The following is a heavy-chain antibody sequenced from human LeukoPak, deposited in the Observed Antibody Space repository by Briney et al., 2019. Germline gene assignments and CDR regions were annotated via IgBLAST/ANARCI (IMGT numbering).Heavy chain of an antibody. CDR1: GFTFSSYA. V-gene: IGHV3-23*01. D-gene: IGHD6-19*01. CDR3: ANRYYVSAWYYFGY. CDR2: ISASGTGT. Sequence: TGGSLRLSCAASGFTFSSYAMTWVRQAPGKGLEWVSAISASGTGTYYADSVKGRFTISRDNSKNTLYLQMNSLRAEDTAVYYCANRYYVSAWYYFGYWGQGTLVTVSS. J-gene: IGHJ4*02.